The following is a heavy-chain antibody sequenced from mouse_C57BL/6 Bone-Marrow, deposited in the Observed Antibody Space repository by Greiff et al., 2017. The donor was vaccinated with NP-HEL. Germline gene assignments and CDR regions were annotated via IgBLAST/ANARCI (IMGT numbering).Heavy chain of an antibody. D-gene: IGHD1-1*01. V-gene: IGHV7-3*01. Sequence: EVKLVESGGGLVQPGGSLSLSCAASGFTFTDYYMSWVRQPPGKALEWLGFIRNKANGYTTEYSASVKGRFTISRDNSQSILYLQMNALRAEDSATYYCARLLITTVVANWGQGTLVTVSA. CDR2: IRNKANGYTT. CDR3: ARLLITTVVAN. J-gene: IGHJ3*01. CDR1: GFTFTDYY.